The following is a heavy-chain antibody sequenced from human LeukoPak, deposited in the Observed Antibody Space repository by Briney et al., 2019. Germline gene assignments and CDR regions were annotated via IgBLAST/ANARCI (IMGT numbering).Heavy chain of an antibody. CDR2: MNPNSGNT. J-gene: IGHJ6*03. CDR1: RYTFTSYD. CDR3: ARGLRDRGPRRYYYYYMDV. D-gene: IGHD1-14*01. V-gene: IGHV1-8*01. Sequence: ASVKVSCKASRYTFTSYDINWVRQATGQGLEWMGWMNPNSGNTAYAQKFQGRVTMTRNTSISTAYMELSRLRSEETAVYYCARGLRDRGPRRYYYYYMDVWGKGTTVTVSS.